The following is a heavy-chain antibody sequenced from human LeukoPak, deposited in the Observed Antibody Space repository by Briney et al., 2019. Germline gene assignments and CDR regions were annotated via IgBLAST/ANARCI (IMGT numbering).Heavy chain of an antibody. J-gene: IGHJ3*02. CDR2: INPNSGDT. D-gene: IGHD6-13*01. Sequence: ASVKVSCKPSGYTFIAYYIHLVRQAPGQGLEWMGWINPNSGDTNYAQKLQDRVTMTWDTSVSTAYMELSSLTSDDTAVYYCARTAAAGPIDAFDIWGQGTMVTVSS. CDR1: GYTFIAYY. CDR3: ARTAAAGPIDAFDI. V-gene: IGHV1-2*02.